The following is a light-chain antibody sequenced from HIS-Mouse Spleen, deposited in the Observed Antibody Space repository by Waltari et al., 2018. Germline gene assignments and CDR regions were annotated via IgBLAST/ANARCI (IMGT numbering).Light chain of an antibody. Sequence: SYELTQPPSVSVSPGQTARTTCSGDALPYKYAYLYHQKSSQAPVLVIYEDSNRPPGIPERFSGSSSGTMATLTISGAQVEDEADYYCYSTDSSGNHRVFGGGTKLTVL. CDR3: YSTDSSGNHRV. V-gene: IGLV3-10*01. CDR1: ALPYKY. CDR2: EDS. J-gene: IGLJ2*01.